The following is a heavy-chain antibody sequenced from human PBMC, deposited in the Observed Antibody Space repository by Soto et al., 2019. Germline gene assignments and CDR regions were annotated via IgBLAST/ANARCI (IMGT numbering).Heavy chain of an antibody. Sequence: QLQLQESGSGLVKPSQTLSLTCAVSGGSISSGGYSWSWIRQPPGKGLEWIGYIYHSGSTYYNPSRKSRVTISVDRSKNQFSLKLSSVTAADTAVYYCARATYYYDSSGYYHPDHFDYWGQGTLVTVSS. CDR3: ARATYYYDSSGYYHPDHFDY. D-gene: IGHD3-22*01. CDR2: IYHSGST. J-gene: IGHJ4*02. V-gene: IGHV4-30-2*01. CDR1: GGSISSGGYS.